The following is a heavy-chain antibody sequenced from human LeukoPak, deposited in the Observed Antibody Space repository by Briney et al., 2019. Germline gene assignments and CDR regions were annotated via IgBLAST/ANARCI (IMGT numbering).Heavy chain of an antibody. D-gene: IGHD1-26*01. Sequence: GRSLRLSCAASGFTFSSYAMHWVRQAPGKGLEWVAVISYDGNNRYYAGSVKGRFTISRDDSRSTLFLQMNSLGAEDTALYFCARDQTVGVTTGGYCDSWGQGTLVTVSS. J-gene: IGHJ4*02. CDR2: ISYDGNNR. CDR3: ARDQTVGVTTGGYCDS. V-gene: IGHV3-30-3*01. CDR1: GFTFSSYA.